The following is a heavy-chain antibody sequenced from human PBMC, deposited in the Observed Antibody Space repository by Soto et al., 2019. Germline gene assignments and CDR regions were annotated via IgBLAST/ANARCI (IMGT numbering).Heavy chain of an antibody. CDR1: GFTFSSYA. CDR3: ARDEGPGYYDSSGIFDY. V-gene: IGHV3-30-3*01. J-gene: IGHJ4*02. D-gene: IGHD3-22*01. Sequence: VQLLESGGILVHPGGSLRLSCAASGFTFSSYAMHWVRQAPGKGLEWVAVISYDGSNKYYADSVKGRFTISRDNSKNTLYLQMNSLRAEDTAVYYCARDEGPGYYDSSGIFDYWGQGTLVTVSS. CDR2: ISYDGSNK.